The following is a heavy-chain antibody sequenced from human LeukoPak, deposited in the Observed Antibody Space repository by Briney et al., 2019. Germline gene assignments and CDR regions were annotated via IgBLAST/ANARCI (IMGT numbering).Heavy chain of an antibody. Sequence: GGSLRLSCAASGFTVSSYSMNWVRQAPGKGLEWVSSISSSSSYIYYADSVKGRFTISRDNAKNSLYLQMNSLRAEDTAVYYCARSSPELELLGSFDPWGQGTLVAVSS. V-gene: IGHV3-21*01. CDR3: ARSSPELELLGSFDP. CDR2: ISSSSSYI. J-gene: IGHJ5*02. CDR1: GFTVSSYS. D-gene: IGHD1-7*01.